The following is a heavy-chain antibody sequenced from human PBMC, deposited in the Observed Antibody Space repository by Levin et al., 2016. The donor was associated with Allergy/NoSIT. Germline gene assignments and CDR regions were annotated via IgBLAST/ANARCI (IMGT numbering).Heavy chain of an antibody. CDR2: INPKTGGT. D-gene: IGHD4-17*01. Sequence: WVRQAPGQGLEWMGWINPKTGGTTYAQNFQDKVTMTRDTSIRTASMELTRLRFDDTAVYYCARGLSGDYGDYVGATHLDCWGQGTLVTVSS. J-gene: IGHJ4*02. CDR3: ARGLSGDYGDYVGATHLDC. V-gene: IGHV1-2*02.